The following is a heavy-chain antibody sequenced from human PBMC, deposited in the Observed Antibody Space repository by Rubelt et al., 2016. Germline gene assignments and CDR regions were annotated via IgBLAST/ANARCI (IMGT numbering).Heavy chain of an antibody. D-gene: IGHD2-15*01. V-gene: IGHV4-34*01. CDR3: ARELGYCSGGSCYGGTFDY. CDR2: INHSGST. J-gene: IGHJ4*02. CDR1: GGSFSGYY. Sequence: QVQLQQWGAGLLKPSETLSLTCAVYGGSFSGYYWSWIRQPPGKGLEWIGEINHSGSTIYNPSLTSRVTISGDTSKNQFYLKLSCMTGADTAVYYCARELGYCSGGSCYGGTFDYWGQGTLVTVSS.